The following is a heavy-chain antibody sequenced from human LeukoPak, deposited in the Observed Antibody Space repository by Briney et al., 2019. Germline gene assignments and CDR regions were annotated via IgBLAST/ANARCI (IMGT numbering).Heavy chain of an antibody. CDR2: IYYSGTT. V-gene: IGHV4-39*01. CDR1: GGSISSSSYY. Sequence: ASETLSLTCTVTGGSISSSSYYWGWIRQPTGKGGEWIGSIYYSGTTYYNPSLESRVPISEDTSKNQFSLMLRSVTAADTAVYFCARQASDYFYYYMDVWGKGTTVTVSS. CDR3: ARQASDYFYYYMDV. J-gene: IGHJ6*03.